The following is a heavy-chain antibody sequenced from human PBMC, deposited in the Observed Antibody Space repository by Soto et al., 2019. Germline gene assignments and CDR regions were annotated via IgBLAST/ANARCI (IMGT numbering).Heavy chain of an antibody. J-gene: IGHJ4*02. CDR3: ASFDSSGYYFDY. Sequence: QVQLQESGPGLVKPSQTLSLTCTVSGGSISSGGYYWSWIRQHPGKGLEWIGYIYYSGSTYYNPSLQSRVTTSVDTSKNQFALKLSSVTAAGTAVYYCASFDSSGYYFDYWGQGTLSPSPQ. CDR2: IYYSGST. CDR1: GGSISSGGYY. V-gene: IGHV4-31*03. D-gene: IGHD3-22*01.